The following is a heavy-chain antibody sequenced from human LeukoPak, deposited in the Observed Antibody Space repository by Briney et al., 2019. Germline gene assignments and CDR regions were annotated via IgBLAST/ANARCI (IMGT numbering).Heavy chain of an antibody. CDR2: ISAYNGNT. CDR1: GYTFTSYG. J-gene: IGHJ4*02. Sequence: ASVKVSCKASGYTFTSYGISWVRQAPGQGLEWMGWISAYNGNTNYAQKLQGRVTMTRNTSISTAYMEVSSLKSEDTAVYYCVRGLNGGSYYDVDYWGQGTLVTVSS. V-gene: IGHV1-18*01. D-gene: IGHD1-26*01. CDR3: VRGLNGGSYYDVDY.